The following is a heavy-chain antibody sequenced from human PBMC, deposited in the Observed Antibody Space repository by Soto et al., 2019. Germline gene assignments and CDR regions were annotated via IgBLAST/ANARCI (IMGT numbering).Heavy chain of an antibody. CDR1: GGSISSGGYS. V-gene: IGHV4-30-2*01. CDR2: IYHSGST. Sequence: SETLSLTCAVSGGSISSGGYSWSWIRQPPGKGLEWIGYIYHSGSTYYNPSLKSRVTISVDRSKNQFSLKLSSVTAADTAIYYCARDFGDYSFFFDHWGQGILVTVSS. D-gene: IGHD4-17*01. CDR3: ARDFGDYSFFFDH. J-gene: IGHJ4*02.